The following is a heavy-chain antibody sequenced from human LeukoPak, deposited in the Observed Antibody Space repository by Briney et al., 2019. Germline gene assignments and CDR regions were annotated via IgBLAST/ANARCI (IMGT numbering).Heavy chain of an antibody. Sequence: PGGSLRLSCAASGFTFDDYAMHWVRQAPGKGLEWVSGISWNSGSIGYADSVKGRFTISRDNAKNSLYLQMNSLRAEDTAVYYCAKTQGITGYYTGLTQSWYFDLWGRGTLVTVSS. CDR2: ISWNSGSI. V-gene: IGHV3-9*01. D-gene: IGHD3/OR15-3a*01. J-gene: IGHJ2*01. CDR3: AKTQGITGYYTGLTQSWYFDL. CDR1: GFTFDDYA.